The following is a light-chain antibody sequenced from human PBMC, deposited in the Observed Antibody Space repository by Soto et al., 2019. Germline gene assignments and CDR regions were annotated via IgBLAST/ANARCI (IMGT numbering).Light chain of an antibody. CDR1: QSISSY. CDR3: QQSYSTST. Sequence: DIQMTQSPSSLAASVGDRVTITCRASQSISSYLNWYQQKPRKAPKLLIYAASSLQSGVPSRFSGSGSATDITLTISSLQPEDVATYYCQQSYSTSTFGGGTKVEIK. V-gene: IGKV1-39*01. J-gene: IGKJ4*01. CDR2: AAS.